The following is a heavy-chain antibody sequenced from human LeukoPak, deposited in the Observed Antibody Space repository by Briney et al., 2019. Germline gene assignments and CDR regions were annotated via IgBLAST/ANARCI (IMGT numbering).Heavy chain of an antibody. J-gene: IGHJ4*02. D-gene: IGHD3-9*01. CDR1: GSTFTASF. Sequence: ASLKVSCKASGSTFTASFMNWVRRSPGQGRGGWGGFNPKIGGTNYAQKFQGRVTMTRDTSISTAYMELSRLRSDDTAVYYCARESYYDILTGYYSGYFDYWGQGTLVTVSS. CDR3: ARESYYDILTGYYSGYFDY. V-gene: IGHV1-2*02. CDR2: FNPKIGGT.